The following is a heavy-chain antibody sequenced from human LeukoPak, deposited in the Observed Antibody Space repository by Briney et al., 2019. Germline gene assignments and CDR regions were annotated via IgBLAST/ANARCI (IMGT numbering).Heavy chain of an antibody. CDR1: GFTFSSYS. D-gene: IGHD2/OR15-2a*01. V-gene: IGHV3-7*01. CDR2: IQQDGNEK. J-gene: IGHJ4*02. CDR3: ARDARVVLDY. Sequence: GGSLRLSCAASGFTFSSYSMNWVRQAPGKGLEGVANIQQDGNEKYYLDSVKGRFTISRDNAKNSLYLQMNSLRAEDTAVYYCARDARVVLDYWGQGTLVTVFS.